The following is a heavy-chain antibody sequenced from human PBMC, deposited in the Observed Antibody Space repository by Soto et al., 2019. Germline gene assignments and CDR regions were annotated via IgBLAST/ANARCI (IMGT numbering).Heavy chain of an antibody. Sequence: SEPLSLTLSVFDASIRGSSSCWGWVRQPPGKGLQWIMSYCDNSSTKYNPSLEGQLTISVDKSKSHFSLQRDTVTASDTAIYYCVSPGGLASVNALFCSMDVWGQGTTVTVSS. CDR3: VSPGGLASVNALFCSMDV. D-gene: IGHD3-16*01. J-gene: IGHJ6*02. CDR2: YCDNSST. CDR1: DASIRGSSSC. V-gene: IGHV4-39*02.